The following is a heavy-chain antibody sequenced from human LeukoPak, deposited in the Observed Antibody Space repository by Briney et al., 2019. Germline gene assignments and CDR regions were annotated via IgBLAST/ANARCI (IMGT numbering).Heavy chain of an antibody. CDR1: GGSISSSSYY. CDR2: IYYSGST. D-gene: IGHD1-1*01. J-gene: IGHJ4*02. Sequence: SETLSLTCTVSGGSISSSSYYWGWIRQPPGTGLEWIGSIYYSGSTYHNPSLKSRVTISVDTSKNQFSLKLSSVTAADTAVYYCASLREGTANDYWGQGTLVTVSS. V-gene: IGHV4-39*01. CDR3: ASLREGTANDY.